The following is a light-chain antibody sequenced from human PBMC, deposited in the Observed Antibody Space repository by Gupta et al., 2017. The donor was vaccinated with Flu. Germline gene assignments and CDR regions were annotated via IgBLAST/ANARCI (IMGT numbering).Light chain of an antibody. V-gene: IGLV2-14*01. CDR2: EVT. Sequence: QSALTQPASVSGSPGQSITISCSGTSSDVGGYNYVSWYLHNPGKAPKLIIYEVTNRPSGVSNRFSGSKPGNTASLTISGLQAEDEADYYCSSYTSSSTRVFGGGTRLTVL. J-gene: IGLJ3*02. CDR1: SSDVGGYNY. CDR3: SSYTSSSTRV.